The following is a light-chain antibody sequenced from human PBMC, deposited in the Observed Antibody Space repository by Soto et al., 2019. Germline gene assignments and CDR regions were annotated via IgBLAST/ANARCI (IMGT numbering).Light chain of an antibody. CDR2: EVS. J-gene: IGLJ1*01. CDR3: SSYAGSSYV. Sequence: QSVLTLPPSASGSPGQSVTISCTGTSSDVGGYNYVSWYQQHPGKAPKLMIYEVSKRPSGVPDRFSGSKSGNTASLTVSGLQAEDEADYYCSSYAGSSYVFGAGTKVTVL. V-gene: IGLV2-8*01. CDR1: SSDVGGYNY.